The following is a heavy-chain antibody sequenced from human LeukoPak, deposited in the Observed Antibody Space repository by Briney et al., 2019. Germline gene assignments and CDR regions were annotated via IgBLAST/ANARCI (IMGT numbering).Heavy chain of an antibody. CDR1: GFTFSSYS. D-gene: IGHD5-24*01. Sequence: GGSLRLSCAASGFTFSSYSMNWVRQAPGKGLEWVSSISSSSSYIYYADSVKGRFTISRDNAKNSLYLQMNSLRAEDTAVYYCARVSPRDGYNGFDYWGQGTLVTVSS. J-gene: IGHJ4*02. V-gene: IGHV3-21*01. CDR3: ARVSPRDGYNGFDY. CDR2: ISSSSSYI.